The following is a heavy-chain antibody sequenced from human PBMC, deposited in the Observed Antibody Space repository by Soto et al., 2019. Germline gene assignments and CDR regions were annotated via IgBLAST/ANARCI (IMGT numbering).Heavy chain of an antibody. V-gene: IGHV4-59*08. J-gene: IGHJ6*03. D-gene: IGHD2-2*01. Sequence: SETLSLTCTVSGGSISSYYWSWIRQPPGKGLEWIGYIYYSGSTNDNPSLKSRVTISVDTSKNQFSLKLSSVTAADTAVYYCARKKYQLLGNYYYYMDVWGNGTRVT. CDR1: GGSISSYY. CDR2: IYYSGST. CDR3: ARKKYQLLGNYYYYMDV.